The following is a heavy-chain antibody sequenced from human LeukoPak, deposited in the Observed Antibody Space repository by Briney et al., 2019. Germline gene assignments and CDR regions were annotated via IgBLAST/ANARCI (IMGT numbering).Heavy chain of an antibody. J-gene: IGHJ4*02. CDR3: ARPTAPITILYYYFDY. D-gene: IGHD1-14*01. V-gene: IGHV3-30-3*01. Sequence: GGSLRLSCTASGFTFSRYAMHWVRQAPGKGLEWVALISYDGTKKDYADSVEGRFTISRGNSKNTLYLQMNSLRPEDTAIYYCARPTAPITILYYYFDYWGQGTLVTVSS. CDR1: GFTFSRYA. CDR2: ISYDGTKK.